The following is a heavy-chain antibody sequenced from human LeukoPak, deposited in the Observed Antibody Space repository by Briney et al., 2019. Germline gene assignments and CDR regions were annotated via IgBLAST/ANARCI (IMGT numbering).Heavy chain of an antibody. J-gene: IGHJ4*02. CDR2: ISSTGGTI. CDR3: AKSDPYGDSLIEI. D-gene: IGHD4-17*01. V-gene: IGHV3-48*03. CDR1: GFTFSGYA. Sequence: GGSLRLSCAASGFTFSGYAMNWVRQAPGKGLEWLSHISSTGGTIYYEDSVKGRLTVSRDNAKNSLYLQMNSLRAEDTAVYYCAKSDPYGDSLIEIWGQGALVTVS.